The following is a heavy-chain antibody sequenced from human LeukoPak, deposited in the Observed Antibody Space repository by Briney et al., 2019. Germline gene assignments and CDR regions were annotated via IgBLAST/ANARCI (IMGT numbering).Heavy chain of an antibody. J-gene: IGHJ4*02. CDR3: ARDPYYGSGSYYIPS. V-gene: IGHV3-21*01. Sequence: GVSLRLSCAASGFTFSSFGMNWVRQAPGKGLEWVSSISSDSSYIYYADSVKGRFTISRDNAKNSLHLQMNSLRAEDTAVYYCARDPYYGSGSYYIPSWGQGTLVTVSS. CDR1: GFTFSSFG. CDR2: ISSDSSYI. D-gene: IGHD3-10*01.